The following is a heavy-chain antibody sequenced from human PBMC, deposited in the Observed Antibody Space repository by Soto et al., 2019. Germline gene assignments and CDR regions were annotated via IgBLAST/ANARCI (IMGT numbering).Heavy chain of an antibody. Sequence: SETLSLTCTVAGGSISSYYWSWIRRPPGKGLEWIGYIYYSGSTNYNPSLKSRVTISVDTSKNQFSLKLSSVTAADTAVYYCARAADYGDYGDFDYWGQGTLVTVSS. V-gene: IGHV4-59*01. D-gene: IGHD4-17*01. CDR2: IYYSGST. J-gene: IGHJ4*02. CDR1: GGSISSYY. CDR3: ARAADYGDYGDFDY.